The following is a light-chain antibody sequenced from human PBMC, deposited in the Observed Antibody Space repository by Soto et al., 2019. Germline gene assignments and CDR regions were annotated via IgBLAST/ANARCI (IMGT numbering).Light chain of an antibody. J-gene: IGKJ4*01. Sequence: DIQMTQFPSTLSASVGDRVTITCRASESISSWLAWYQQRPGKAPKILIYKASTLQSGVPSRFIGSGSGTEFTLTISSLQPDDFATYYCQHYSVFPLTFGGGTKVEIK. CDR1: ESISSW. V-gene: IGKV1-5*03. CDR3: QHYSVFPLT. CDR2: KAS.